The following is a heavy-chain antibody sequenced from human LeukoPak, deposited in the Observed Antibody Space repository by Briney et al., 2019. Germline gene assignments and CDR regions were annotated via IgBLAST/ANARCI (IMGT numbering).Heavy chain of an antibody. CDR3: ASPIAAAGNREDFDY. J-gene: IGHJ4*02. CDR1: GGTFSSYA. V-gene: IGHV1-69*13. D-gene: IGHD6-13*01. Sequence: ASVMVSCKASGGTFSSYAISWVRQAPGQGLEWMGGIIPIFGTANYAQKFQGRVTITADESTSTAYMELSSLRSEDTAVYYCASPIAAAGNREDFDYWGQGTLVTVSS. CDR2: IIPIFGTA.